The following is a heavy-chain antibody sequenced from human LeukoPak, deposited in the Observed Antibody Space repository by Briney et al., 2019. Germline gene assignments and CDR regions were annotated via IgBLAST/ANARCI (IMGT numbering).Heavy chain of an antibody. Sequence: GGSLRLSCAASGFTFSSYAMSWVRQAPGKGLEWVSAISGSGGSTYYADSVKGRFTISRDNSKNTLYLQMNSLRAEDTAVYYCANGRYGGLSGPGAFDIWGQGTMVTVSS. J-gene: IGHJ3*02. CDR3: ANGRYGGLSGPGAFDI. D-gene: IGHD5-24*01. V-gene: IGHV3-23*01. CDR2: ISGSGGST. CDR1: GFTFSSYA.